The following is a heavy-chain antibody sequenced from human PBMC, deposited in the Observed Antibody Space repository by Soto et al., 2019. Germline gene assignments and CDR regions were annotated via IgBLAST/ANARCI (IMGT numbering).Heavy chain of an antibody. CDR1: GFTFSAYG. V-gene: IGHV3-23*01. CDR3: ARGSKDSYPGSRIFDF. CDR2: ISVSGTST. Sequence: VGSLRLSCAGSGFTFSAYGMSWVRQAPGKGLEWVSGISVSGTSTYYADSVKGRFTISRDNSKNTLYLQMSSLRADDSAVYFCARGSKDSYPGSRIFDFWGRGTLVTVSS. J-gene: IGHJ4*02. D-gene: IGHD3-10*01.